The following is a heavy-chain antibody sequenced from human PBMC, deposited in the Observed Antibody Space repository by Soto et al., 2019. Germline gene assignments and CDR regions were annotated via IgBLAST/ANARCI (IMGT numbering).Heavy chain of an antibody. CDR3: MGDRAGATADS. D-gene: IGHD3-10*01. J-gene: IGHJ5*01. CDR1: GHNFTRPSDY. Sequence: ASVKVSCKASGHNFTRPSDYMHWVRQAPGQGLEWVGIINLSDGSTSYAQRSQGRVTLTSDTSTSTVYMELSSLRSDDTAIYYCMGDRAGATADSWGQGTLVTVSS. V-gene: IGHV1-46*01. CDR2: INLSDGST.